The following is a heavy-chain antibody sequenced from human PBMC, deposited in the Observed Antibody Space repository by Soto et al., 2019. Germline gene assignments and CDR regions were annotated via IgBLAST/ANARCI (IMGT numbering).Heavy chain of an antibody. CDR3: SRVGGSTWH. J-gene: IGHJ4*02. CDR2: INSDGSST. D-gene: IGHD1-26*01. CDR1: GFTFSSYW. V-gene: IGHV3-74*01. Sequence: GGSLRLSCAASGFTFSSYWMHWVRQAPGKGLVWVSRINSDGSSTNYADFVKGRFTIARDNAKNTLYLQMNSLRVEETAVYYCSRVGGSTWHWGQGTLVTVSS.